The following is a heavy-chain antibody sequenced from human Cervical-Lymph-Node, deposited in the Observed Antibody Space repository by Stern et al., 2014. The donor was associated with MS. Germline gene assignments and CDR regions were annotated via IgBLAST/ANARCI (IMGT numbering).Heavy chain of an antibody. Sequence: VQLLESGAEVTKPGSSVKVSCKASGDTFSSSAINWVRQVPGQGLERMGGITPVFGTTIYAQKFQVRVTITADKSTNTAYMELMTLRSEDTAVYYCARGGGLVGYFDYWGQGTLVSVSS. CDR1: GDTFSSSA. J-gene: IGHJ4*02. CDR2: ITPVFGTT. CDR3: ARGGGLVGYFDY. V-gene: IGHV1-69*06. D-gene: IGHD1-26*01.